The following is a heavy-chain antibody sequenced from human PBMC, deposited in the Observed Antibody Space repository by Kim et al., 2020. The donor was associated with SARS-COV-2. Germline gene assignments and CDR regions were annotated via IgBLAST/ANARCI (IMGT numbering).Heavy chain of an antibody. Sequence: GGSLRLSCAASGFTFSSYNMNWVRLAPGKGLEWISYISRSGTTIYYTDSVKGRFSIFRDNVNKALYLQMDSLRDEDTAVYYCARDLSSGWPGGSDYWGQG. CDR3: ARDLSSGWPGGSDY. CDR2: ISRSGTTI. V-gene: IGHV3-48*02. D-gene: IGHD6-19*01. J-gene: IGHJ4*01. CDR1: GFTFSSYN.